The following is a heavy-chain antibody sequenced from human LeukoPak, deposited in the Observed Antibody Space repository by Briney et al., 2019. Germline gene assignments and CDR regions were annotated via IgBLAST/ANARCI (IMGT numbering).Heavy chain of an antibody. J-gene: IGHJ4*02. Sequence: ASVKVSCKASGYTFTSYDINWVRQATGQGLEWMGWMNPGSTNTGYAQRYQGRVTITRNTSISTAYMELSSLRSEDTAVYYCARSIAARQGVDYWGQGTLVTVSS. CDR3: ARSIAARQGVDY. D-gene: IGHD6-6*01. V-gene: IGHV1-8*03. CDR1: GYTFTSYD. CDR2: MNPGSTNT.